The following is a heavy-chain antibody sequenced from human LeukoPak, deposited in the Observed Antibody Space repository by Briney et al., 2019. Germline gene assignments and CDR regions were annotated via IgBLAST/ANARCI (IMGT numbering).Heavy chain of an antibody. D-gene: IGHD3-22*01. V-gene: IGHV4-34*01. CDR2: ISHSGST. Sequence: SETLSLTCAVYGGSFSGYDWSWIRQPPGKELEWIGEISHSGSTNYNPSLKSRVTISVDTSKNQFSLKLSSVTAADTAVYYCARGRKHSRDFDYWGQGTLVTVSS. J-gene: IGHJ4*02. CDR1: GGSFSGYD. CDR3: ARGRKHSRDFDY.